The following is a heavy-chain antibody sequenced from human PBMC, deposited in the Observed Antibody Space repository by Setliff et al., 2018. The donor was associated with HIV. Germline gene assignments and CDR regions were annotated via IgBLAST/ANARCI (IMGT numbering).Heavy chain of an antibody. D-gene: IGHD3-9*01. J-gene: IGHJ4*02. CDR1: GFTFSNAW. CDR2: IKSKTDGGTT. CDR3: SRVHSPLYYDILTGYLDY. Sequence: GGSLRLSCAASGFTFSNAWMSWVRQAPGKGLEWVGRIKSKTDGGTTDYAASVKGRFTISRDDSKSSAYLLMNSLKTEDTAVYYCSRVHSPLYYDILTGYLDYWGQGTLVTVSS. V-gene: IGHV3-15*01.